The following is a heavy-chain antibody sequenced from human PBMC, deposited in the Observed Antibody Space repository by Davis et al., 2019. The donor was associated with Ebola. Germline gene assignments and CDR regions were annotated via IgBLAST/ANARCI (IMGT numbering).Heavy chain of an antibody. CDR1: GFTFSSYW. Sequence: GESLKISCAASGFTFSSYWMSWVRQAPGKGLEWVANIKQDGSEKYYVDSVKGRFTISRDNAKNSLYLQMNSLRAEDTAVYYCASPGYSYGLMGYWGQGTLVTVSS. V-gene: IGHV3-7*01. CDR2: IKQDGSEK. J-gene: IGHJ4*02. D-gene: IGHD5-18*01. CDR3: ASPGYSYGLMGY.